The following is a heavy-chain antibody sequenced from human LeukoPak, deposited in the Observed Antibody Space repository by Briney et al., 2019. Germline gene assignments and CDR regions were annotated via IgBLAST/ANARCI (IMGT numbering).Heavy chain of an antibody. CDR3: ITFSMIVVVISD. J-gene: IGHJ4*02. CDR1: GFTFSNAW. D-gene: IGHD3-22*01. CDR2: IKSKADGGTT. Sequence: GGSLRLSCAASGFTFSNAWMSWVRQAPGKGREWVGRIKSKADGGTTDYAAPVKGRFTISRDDSKNTLYLQMNSLKTEDTALYYCITFSMIVVVISDWGRGTLVTVSS. V-gene: IGHV3-15*01.